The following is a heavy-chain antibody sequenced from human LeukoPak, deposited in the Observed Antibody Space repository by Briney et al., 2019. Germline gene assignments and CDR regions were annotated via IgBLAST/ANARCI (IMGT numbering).Heavy chain of an antibody. CDR3: AGGLLEAQGWLQWLGTVYSMDV. D-gene: IGHD5-24*01. CDR2: MSSRSGII. V-gene: IGHV3-48*04. J-gene: IGHJ6*02. CDR1: GFTFSSYS. Sequence: SGGSLRLSCAASGFTFSSYSMNWIRQSPGKGLEWISYMSSRSGIIYYADSVKGRFTISRDNARNSLYLQMNSLRVDDTAVYYCAGGLLEAQGWLQWLGTVYSMDVWGQGTPVTVSS.